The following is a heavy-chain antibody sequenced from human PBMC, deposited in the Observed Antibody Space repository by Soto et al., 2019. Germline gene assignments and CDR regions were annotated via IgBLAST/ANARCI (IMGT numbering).Heavy chain of an antibody. V-gene: IGHV3-73*01. Sequence: EVQLVESGGGLVQPGGSLKLSCAASGFTFSGSAMHWVRQASGKGLEWAGRIRSKANSYATAYAASVKGRFTISRDDSKNTAYLQMNSLKTEDTAVYYCTPAGTVTSLGGLDYWGQGTLVTVSS. CDR1: GFTFSGSA. CDR2: IRSKANSYAT. J-gene: IGHJ4*02. D-gene: IGHD4-4*01. CDR3: TPAGTVTSLGGLDY.